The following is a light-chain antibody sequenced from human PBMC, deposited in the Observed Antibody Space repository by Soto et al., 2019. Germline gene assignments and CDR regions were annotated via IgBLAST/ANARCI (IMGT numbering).Light chain of an antibody. Sequence: IQMTQSPSTLSATAGDRVTITCRASQSISSWLAWYQHKPGKAPKLLIYDASNLDSGVPSRFSGSGSGTEFSLTISNLQPDDCATYYCQQYNSYSEAFGQGTKVDNK. J-gene: IGKJ1*01. CDR2: DAS. CDR1: QSISSW. V-gene: IGKV1-5*01. CDR3: QQYNSYSEA.